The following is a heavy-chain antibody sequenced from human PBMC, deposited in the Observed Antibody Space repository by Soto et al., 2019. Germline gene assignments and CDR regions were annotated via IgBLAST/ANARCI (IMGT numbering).Heavy chain of an antibody. V-gene: IGHV1-18*01. Sequence: GASVKVSCKASGYTFSSYGISWARQAPGQGLEWMGWISDYNGNTHYAQKFQGRLIMTTDTSTRTAYMELRGLRSDDTAVYYCARGVKITFGGVIGFPDAFDIWGQGTMVTVSS. D-gene: IGHD3-16*02. J-gene: IGHJ3*02. CDR3: ARGVKITFGGVIGFPDAFDI. CDR1: GYTFSSYG. CDR2: ISDYNGNT.